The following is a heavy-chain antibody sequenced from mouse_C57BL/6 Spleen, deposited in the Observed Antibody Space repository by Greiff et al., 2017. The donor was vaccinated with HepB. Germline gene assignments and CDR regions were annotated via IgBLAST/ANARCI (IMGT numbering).Heavy chain of an antibody. D-gene: IGHD1-1*01. Sequence: QVQLQQPGAELVKPGASVKLSCKASGYTFTSYWMHWVKQRPGQGLEWIGMIHPNSGSTNYNEKFKSKATLTVDKSSSTAYMQLSSLTSEDSAVYYSARKDYYGSSYAMDYWGQGTSVTVSS. J-gene: IGHJ4*01. CDR2: IHPNSGST. CDR1: GYTFTSYW. V-gene: IGHV1-64*01. CDR3: ARKDYYGSSYAMDY.